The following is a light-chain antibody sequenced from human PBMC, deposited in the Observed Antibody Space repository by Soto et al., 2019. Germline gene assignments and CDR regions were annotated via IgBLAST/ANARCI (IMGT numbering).Light chain of an antibody. CDR2: DDR. CDR3: QVWDNSRDHVV. J-gene: IGLJ7*01. V-gene: IGLV3-21*02. CDR1: NIDTKS. Sequence: SYELTQTPSVSVAPGQTARIACGGNNIDTKSVHWYQQKPGQAPVLVVYDDRGRPPGIPERFSGSNSGNTATLTISRVEAGDEADYYCQVWDNSRDHVVFGGGTQLTVL.